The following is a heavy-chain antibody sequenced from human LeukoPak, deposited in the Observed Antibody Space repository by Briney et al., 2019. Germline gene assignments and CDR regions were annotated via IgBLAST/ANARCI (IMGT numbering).Heavy chain of an antibody. V-gene: IGHV3-74*01. CDR1: GFTFSSYW. J-gene: IGHJ5*02. CDR3: ARPLAVAAKNWFDP. CDR2: INSDGSST. D-gene: IGHD6-19*01. Sequence: GSLRLSCAASGFTFSSYWMHWVRQAPGKGLVWVSRINSDGSSTSYADSVKGRFTISRDNAKNTLYLQMNSLRAEDTAVYYCARPLAVAAKNWFDPWGQGTLVTASS.